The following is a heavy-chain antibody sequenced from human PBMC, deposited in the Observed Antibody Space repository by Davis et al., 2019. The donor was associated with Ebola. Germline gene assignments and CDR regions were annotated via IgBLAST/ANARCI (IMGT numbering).Heavy chain of an antibody. V-gene: IGHV3-74*01. CDR1: GFTFSSYW. CDR2: INSDGSST. CDR3: ARVRGAFDI. J-gene: IGHJ3*02. Sequence: GESLKISCAASGFTFSSYWMHWVRQAPGKGLVWVSRINSDGSSTSYADSVKGRFTISRDNAKNTLYLQMNSLRAADTAVYYCARVRGAFDIWGQGTMVTVSS.